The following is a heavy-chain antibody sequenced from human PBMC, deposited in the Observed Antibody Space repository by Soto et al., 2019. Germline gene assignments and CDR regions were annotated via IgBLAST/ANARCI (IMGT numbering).Heavy chain of an antibody. CDR2: IWHDGNNK. V-gene: IGHV3-33*01. CDR1: GFTFSNYG. D-gene: IGHD1-26*01. J-gene: IGHJ6*02. Sequence: PGGSMRLCCAASGFTFSNYGMHWFRQAPGKGLEWVAIIWHDGNNKYYADSVRGRFIISRDNSKNRLYLQMNSLRAEDTAVYYCASDLVGASDSYGLDVWGQGTPVTVSS. CDR3: ASDLVGASDSYGLDV.